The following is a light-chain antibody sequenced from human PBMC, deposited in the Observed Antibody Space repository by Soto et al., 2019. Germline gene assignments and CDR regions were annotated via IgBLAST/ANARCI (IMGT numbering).Light chain of an antibody. CDR1: QSVRSY. CDR2: GAS. V-gene: IGKV3-15*01. Sequence: EVVMTQSPATLSVSPGERATLSFVASQSVRSYLAWYQQKPGQAPRLLIHGASTRAPGIPARFSGSGSGTDFTLTISSLQSEDFAVYYCHQYDHWPQTFGQGTKV. CDR3: HQYDHWPQT. J-gene: IGKJ1*01.